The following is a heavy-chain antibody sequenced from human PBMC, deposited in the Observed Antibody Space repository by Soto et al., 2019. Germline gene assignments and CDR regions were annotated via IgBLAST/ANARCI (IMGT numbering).Heavy chain of an antibody. D-gene: IGHD3-16*01. CDR3: ARRIRMQPSGGLDP. J-gene: IGHJ5*02. V-gene: IGHV3-23*01. CDR2: ISASGDRT. CDR1: GFSFTSYV. Sequence: EVQLLESGGGLVQPGGSLRLSCAASGFSFTSYVMRWVRQAPGKGLEWVAAISASGDRTYYADSLKGRFTISRDTSKKPLNLQMNSLRVDDTAVYYCARRIRMQPSGGLDPWGQGTLVTVSS.